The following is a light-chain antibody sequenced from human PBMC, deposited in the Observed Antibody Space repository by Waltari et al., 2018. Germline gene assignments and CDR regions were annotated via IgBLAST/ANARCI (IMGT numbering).Light chain of an antibody. CDR3: QQYNLWPPIT. J-gene: IGKJ5*01. Sequence: IEMTQSPATLSVSPGARATLSARASQSLSGNLAWYQQRPGQGLRLLIYGASTRATGVPARFSGSGSGTEFTLTITSLQSEDFAVYYCQQYNLWPPITFGQGTRLEMK. V-gene: IGKV3-15*01. CDR2: GAS. CDR1: QSLSGN.